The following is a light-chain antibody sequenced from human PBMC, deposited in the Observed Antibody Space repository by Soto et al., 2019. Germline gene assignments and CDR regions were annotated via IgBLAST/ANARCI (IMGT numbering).Light chain of an antibody. J-gene: IGKJ2*01. CDR2: GAS. V-gene: IGKV3-20*01. Sequence: VLTQSPGTLSLSPGERATLSCRASQSVSNNFLAWYQQNPGQAPRLLIYGASNRATGIPDRFSGSGSGTDFTLTISRLESEDFAVYYCQRYGNSPRTFGQGTKLELK. CDR3: QRYGNSPRT. CDR1: QSVSNNF.